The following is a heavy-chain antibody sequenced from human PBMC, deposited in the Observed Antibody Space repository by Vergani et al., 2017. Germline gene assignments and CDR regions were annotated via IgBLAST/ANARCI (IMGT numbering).Heavy chain of an antibody. V-gene: IGHV4-39*07. CDR2: IYYSGST. CDR3: ARDRHHDAFDI. Sequence: QVQLQESGPGLVKPSETLSLTCTVSGGSISSSSYYWGWIRQPPGKGLEWIGSIYYSGSTNYNPSLKSRVTMSVDTSKNQFSLKLSSVTAADTAVYYCARDRHHDAFDIWGQGTMVTVSS. J-gene: IGHJ3*02. CDR1: GGSISSSSYY.